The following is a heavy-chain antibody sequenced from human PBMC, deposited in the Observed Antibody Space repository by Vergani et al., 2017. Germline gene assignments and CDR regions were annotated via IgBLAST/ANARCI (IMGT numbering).Heavy chain of an antibody. D-gene: IGHD4-11*01. CDR3: ARSDSNYVFFDY. J-gene: IGHJ4*02. CDR1: GGSISSNNYF. CDR2: ISNTGST. Sequence: QLQLQESGPGLVKPSETLSLTCTVSGGSISSNNYFWGWVRQPPGKGLEWIGTISNTGSTSYNPSLTSRVTISVDTSRDQFSLNLSSVTAADTAVYYCARSDSNYVFFDYWGQGTLVTVSS. V-gene: IGHV4-39*01.